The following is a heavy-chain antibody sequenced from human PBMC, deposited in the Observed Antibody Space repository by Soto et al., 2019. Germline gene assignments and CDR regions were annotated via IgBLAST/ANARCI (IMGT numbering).Heavy chain of an antibody. CDR3: ARGPLYYYGMDV. Sequence: QVQLQQWGAGLLKPSETLSLTCAVYGGSFSGYYWSWIRQPPGKGLEWIGEINHSGSTNYNPSLKSRVTTSVDTSKNQFSLKLSSVTAADTAVYYCARGPLYYYGMDVWGQGTTVTVSS. CDR1: GGSFSGYY. V-gene: IGHV4-34*01. CDR2: INHSGST. J-gene: IGHJ6*02.